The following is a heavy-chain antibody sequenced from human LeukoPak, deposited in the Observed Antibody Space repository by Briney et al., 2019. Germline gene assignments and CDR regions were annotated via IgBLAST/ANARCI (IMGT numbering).Heavy chain of an antibody. D-gene: IGHD6-6*01. V-gene: IGHV3-33*07. J-gene: IGHJ1*01. CDR3: ARDLTTSSTAYLHH. Sequence: PGGSLRLSCAASGFTFSSNGMYWIRQAPGKGLEWVSLIWYDGSKKYYVDSVKGRFTISRDNSKNTLYLQMDSLRADDTAVYYCARDLTTSSTAYLHHWGQGTLVTVSS. CDR2: IWYDGSKK. CDR1: GFTFSSNG.